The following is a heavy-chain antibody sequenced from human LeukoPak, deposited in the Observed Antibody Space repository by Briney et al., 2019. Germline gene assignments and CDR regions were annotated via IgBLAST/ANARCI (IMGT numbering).Heavy chain of an antibody. CDR3: ARGETKITIFGVVTSLHFDY. Sequence: PGGSLRLSCAASGFTFSSYGMHWVRQAPGKGLEWVAVIWYDGSNKYYADSVKGRFTISRDNSKNSLYLQMNSLRAEDTAVYYCARGETKITIFGVVTSLHFDYWGQGTLVTVSS. J-gene: IGHJ4*02. D-gene: IGHD3-3*01. V-gene: IGHV3-33*01. CDR1: GFTFSSYG. CDR2: IWYDGSNK.